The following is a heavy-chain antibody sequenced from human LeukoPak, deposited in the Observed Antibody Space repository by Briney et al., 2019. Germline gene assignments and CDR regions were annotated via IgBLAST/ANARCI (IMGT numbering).Heavy chain of an antibody. Sequence: SVKVSCKASGGTFSSYAISWVRQAPGQGLEWMGGIIPIFGTAYYAQKFQGRVTITADKSTSTAYMELSSLRSEDTAVYYCAREAGWNTYYYGMDVWGKGTTVTVSS. V-gene: IGHV1-69*06. CDR1: GGTFSSYA. CDR3: AREAGWNTYYYGMDV. D-gene: IGHD1/OR15-1a*01. CDR2: IIPIFGTA. J-gene: IGHJ6*04.